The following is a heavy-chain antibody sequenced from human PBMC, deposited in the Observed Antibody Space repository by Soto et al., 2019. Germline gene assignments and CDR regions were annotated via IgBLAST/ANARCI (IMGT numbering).Heavy chain of an antibody. J-gene: IGHJ4*02. CDR1: GGTFSSYA. D-gene: IGHD2-2*01. CDR2: IIPIFCTA. CDR3: ARAGASSSHIGY. Sequence: QVQLVQSGAEVKKPGSSVKVSCKASGGTFSSYAISWVRQAPGQGLEWMGGIIPIFCTANYAQKFQGRVTITSDESTSTASMGLSSLRPDATAGYYCARAGASSSHIGYWGQGTLVTVSS. V-gene: IGHV1-69*01.